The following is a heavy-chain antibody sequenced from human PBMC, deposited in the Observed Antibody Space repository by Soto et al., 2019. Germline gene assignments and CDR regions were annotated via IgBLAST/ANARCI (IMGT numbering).Heavy chain of an antibody. D-gene: IGHD3-10*01. CDR2: VNPIVGMS. V-gene: IGHV1-69*02. CDR1: GGTFNSYT. CDR3: ATIYGSGSAHFDY. Sequence: QVQLVQSGAEVKKPGSSVKVSCTASGGTFNSYTINWVRQAPGQGLEWVGRVNPIVGMSNSAQKFQGRVKITANNSTSKNYSDLPSLKSEGTAVYYCATIYGSGSAHFDYWGQGTLVTVSS. J-gene: IGHJ4*02.